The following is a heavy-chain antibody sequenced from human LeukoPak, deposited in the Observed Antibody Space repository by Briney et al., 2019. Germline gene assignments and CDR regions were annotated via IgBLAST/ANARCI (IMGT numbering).Heavy chain of an antibody. D-gene: IGHD3-9*01. CDR2: IKKDGSEQ. J-gene: IGHJ4*02. CDR3: AREGRWRYDILTGYFDY. Sequence: GGSLRLSCAASGFSLSTYWMSWVRQAPGKGLEWVANIKKDGSEQYYGDSVKGRFTISRDNANNSLFLQMDSLTAEDTAVYYCAREGRWRYDILTGYFDYCGQGILVTVSS. V-gene: IGHV3-7*01. CDR1: GFSLSTYW.